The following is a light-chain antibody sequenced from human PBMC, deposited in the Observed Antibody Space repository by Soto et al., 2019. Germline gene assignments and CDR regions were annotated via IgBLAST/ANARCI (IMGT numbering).Light chain of an antibody. CDR2: EVS. J-gene: IGLJ1*01. CDR1: STDVGGYNY. Sequence: QSVLAEPSAVSGTTEQPITISCTRTSTDVGGYNYVSWYQHHPGKGPKLIIYEVSNRPSGVSDRFSGSKSGNKASLIISNLEAEDESDYYCGSYTSTDTPFVFGTGTKVTVL. V-gene: IGLV2-14*01. CDR3: GSYTSTDTPFV.